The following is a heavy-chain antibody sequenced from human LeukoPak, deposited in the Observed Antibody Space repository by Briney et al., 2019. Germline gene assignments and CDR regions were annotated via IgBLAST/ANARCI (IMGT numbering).Heavy chain of an antibody. Sequence: GGSLRLSSAASGLTSSNYAMNWGSQAPGKGRAWVSVITGSGGYTNDADSVKGRFTISRDNSRNTLYLQMNSLRAEDTAVYYCAKEAPGYFDYWGQGTLVTVSS. V-gene: IGHV3-23*01. CDR1: GLTSSNYA. D-gene: IGHD2-8*02. CDR2: ITGSGGYT. CDR3: AKEAPGYFDY. J-gene: IGHJ4*02.